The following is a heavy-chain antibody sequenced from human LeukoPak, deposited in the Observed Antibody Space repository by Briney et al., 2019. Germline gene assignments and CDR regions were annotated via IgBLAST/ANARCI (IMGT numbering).Heavy chain of an antibody. J-gene: IGHJ4*02. CDR2: IYYSGST. CDR1: GDSISSYY. V-gene: IGHV4-59*01. CDR3: ASYDSSGYYYSFDY. D-gene: IGHD3-22*01. Sequence: ASETLSLTCTVSGDSISSYYWSWIRQPPGKGLEWIGYIYYSGSTNYNPSLKSRVTISVDTSKNQFSLKLSSVTAADTAVYYCASYDSSGYYYSFDYWGQGTLVTVSS.